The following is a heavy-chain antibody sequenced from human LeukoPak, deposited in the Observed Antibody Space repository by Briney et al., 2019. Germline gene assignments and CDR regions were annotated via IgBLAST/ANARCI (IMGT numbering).Heavy chain of an antibody. CDR2: INPSGGST. Sequence: ASVKVSCKASGYTFTSYYMHWVRQAPGQGLEWMGIINPSGGSTSYAQKFQGRVTMTRDTSTSTVYMELSSLRSEDTAVYYCARAGENSGSPLRHLDYWGQGTLVTVSS. D-gene: IGHD1-26*01. CDR3: ARAGENSGSPLRHLDY. CDR1: GYTFTSYY. V-gene: IGHV1-46*01. J-gene: IGHJ4*02.